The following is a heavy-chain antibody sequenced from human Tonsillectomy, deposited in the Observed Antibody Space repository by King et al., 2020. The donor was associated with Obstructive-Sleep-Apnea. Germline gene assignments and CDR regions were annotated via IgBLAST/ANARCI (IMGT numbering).Heavy chain of an antibody. J-gene: IGHJ4*02. CDR3: AKDHGYSGAQYYFDY. D-gene: IGHD6-25*01. Sequence: VQLVESGGGVVQPERSLRLSCAASGFTFSNFAMHWVRQAPGKGLEWVAVISHDGNSKYYADSVKGRFTISRESSKNTLFLQMNSLRPEDTAVYYCAKDHGYSGAQYYFDYWGQGTLVTVSS. V-gene: IGHV3-30*18. CDR2: ISHDGNSK. CDR1: GFTFSNFA.